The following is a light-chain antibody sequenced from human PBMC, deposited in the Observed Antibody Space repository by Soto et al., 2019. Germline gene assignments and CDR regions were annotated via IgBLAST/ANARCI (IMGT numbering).Light chain of an antibody. CDR1: QSVSSN. Sequence: IELTQSPGTLSLPPGERATLSCRASQSVSSNLAWYQQKPGQAPRLLIYGASTRATGIPARFSGSGSGTEFTLTISSLQSEDVAVYYCQQYNNWPLTFGGGTKVDIK. CDR3: QQYNNWPLT. CDR2: GAS. J-gene: IGKJ4*01. V-gene: IGKV3-15*01.